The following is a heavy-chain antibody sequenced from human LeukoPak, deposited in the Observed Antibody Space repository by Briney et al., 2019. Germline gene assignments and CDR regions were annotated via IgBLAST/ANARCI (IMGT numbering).Heavy chain of an antibody. D-gene: IGHD3-10*01. Sequence: SETLSLTCTVSGGSISSYYWSWIRQPPGKGLEWIGYIYYSGSTYYNPSLKSRVTISVDTSKNQFSLKLSSVTAADTAVHYCAREGSGFDYWGQGTLVTVSS. J-gene: IGHJ4*02. CDR1: GGSISSYY. V-gene: IGHV4-59*12. CDR3: AREGSGFDY. CDR2: IYYSGST.